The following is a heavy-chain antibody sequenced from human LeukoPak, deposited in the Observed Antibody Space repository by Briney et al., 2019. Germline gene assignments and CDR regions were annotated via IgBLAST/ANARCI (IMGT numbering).Heavy chain of an antibody. Sequence: SETLSLTCTVSGGSISSYYWSWIRQPPGKGLEWIGYIYYSGSTNYNPSLKSRATISVDTSKNQFSLKLSSVTAADTAVYYCARDYCSGGSCYTSDAFDIWGQGTMVTVSS. V-gene: IGHV4-59*08. CDR3: ARDYCSGGSCYTSDAFDI. CDR2: IYYSGST. D-gene: IGHD2-15*01. CDR1: GGSISSYY. J-gene: IGHJ3*02.